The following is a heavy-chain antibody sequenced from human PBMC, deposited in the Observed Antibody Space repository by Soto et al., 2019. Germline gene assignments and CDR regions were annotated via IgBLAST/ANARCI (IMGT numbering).Heavy chain of an antibody. CDR1: GGTFSSYA. D-gene: IGHD3-22*01. V-gene: IGHV1-69*13. Sequence: ASVKVSCKASGGTFSSYAISWVRQAPGQGLEWMGGIIPIFGTANYAQKFQGRVTITADESTSTAYMELSSLRSEDTAVYYCARVNYYDSSGYYSFDYWGQGTLVTSPQ. CDR3: ARVNYYDSSGYYSFDY. J-gene: IGHJ4*02. CDR2: IIPIFGTA.